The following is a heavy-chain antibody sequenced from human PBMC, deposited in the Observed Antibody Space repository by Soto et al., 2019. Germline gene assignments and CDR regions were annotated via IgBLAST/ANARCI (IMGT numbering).Heavy chain of an antibody. Sequence: SETLSLTCAVSGCSISSGGYSWSWIRQPPGKGLEWIGYIYHSGSMYYNPSLKSRVTISVDRSKNQFSLKLSSVTAADTAVYYCARVPDYWGQGTLVTVSS. CDR1: GCSISSGGYS. J-gene: IGHJ4*02. V-gene: IGHV4-30-2*01. CDR2: IYHSGSM. CDR3: ARVPDY.